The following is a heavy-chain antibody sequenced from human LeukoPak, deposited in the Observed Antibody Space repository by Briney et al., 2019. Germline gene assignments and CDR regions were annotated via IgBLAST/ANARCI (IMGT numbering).Heavy chain of an antibody. CDR1: GFTFSSYA. CDR2: ISSNGGST. D-gene: IGHD3-10*02. Sequence: PGGSLRLSCAASGFTFSSYAMHWVRQAPGKGLEYVSAISSNGGSTYYANSVKGRFTISRDNSKNTLYLQMGSLRAEDMAVYYCARVRSVRGVRDAFDIWGQGTMVTVSS. V-gene: IGHV3-64*01. J-gene: IGHJ3*02. CDR3: ARVRSVRGVRDAFDI.